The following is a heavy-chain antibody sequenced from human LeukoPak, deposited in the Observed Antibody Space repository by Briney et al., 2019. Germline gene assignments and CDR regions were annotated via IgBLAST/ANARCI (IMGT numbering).Heavy chain of an antibody. CDR2: ISSSGTTI. CDR3: AKDPIAAAGYFDY. Sequence: KAGGSLRLSCAASGFTFSDYYMYWIRQAPGKGLEWVSYISSSGTTIYYADSVKGRFTISRDNAKNTLYLQMNSLRAEDTAVYYCAKDPIAAAGYFDYWGQGTLVTVSS. V-gene: IGHV3-11*04. J-gene: IGHJ4*02. D-gene: IGHD6-13*01. CDR1: GFTFSDYY.